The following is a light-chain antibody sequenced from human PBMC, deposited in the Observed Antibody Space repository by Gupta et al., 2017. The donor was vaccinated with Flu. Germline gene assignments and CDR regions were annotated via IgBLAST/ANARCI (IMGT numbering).Light chain of an antibody. V-gene: IGKV3-20*01. CDR2: GAT. CDR1: QSVSSSY. J-gene: IGKJ1*01. CDR3: QQYGSSPRT. Sequence: EIVLPQSPATLSLSPGERATLSCRASQSVSSSYLACYQQKPGQAPRLLIYGATSRPTGIPNRFGGSGAGTDFTLTISILDPDDFAVYYCQQYGSSPRTFGQGTKVEIK.